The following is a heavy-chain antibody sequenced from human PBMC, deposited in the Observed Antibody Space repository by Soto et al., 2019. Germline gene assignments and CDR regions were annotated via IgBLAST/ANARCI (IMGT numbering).Heavy chain of an antibody. V-gene: IGHV3-33*01. D-gene: IGHD3-22*01. CDR3: ARDVGYFDSSGYTYSWFDY. CDR1: GFTFSSYG. J-gene: IGHJ4*02. Sequence: QVQLVESGGGVVQPGRSLRLSCEASGFTFSSYGMTWVRQAPGKGLEWVAVIWYDGSKRYYADFVKGRFSISRDNSKNTLYMQMDSLRTEDKAVLNCARDVGYFDSSGYTYSWFDYWGQGTLVTVSS. CDR2: IWYDGSKR.